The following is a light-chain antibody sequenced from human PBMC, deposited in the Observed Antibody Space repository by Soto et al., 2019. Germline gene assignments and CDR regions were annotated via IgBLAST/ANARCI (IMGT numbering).Light chain of an antibody. CDR2: DVS. Sequence: QSALTQPASVSGSPGQSITISCTGTSSDVGGYHYVSWYQQHPGKAPKLMIYDVSFRPSGVSNRFSGSKSGITASLTISGRQAEDEDDYYCISYTDSSTLVFGTGTKVTVL. CDR1: SSDVGGYHY. J-gene: IGLJ1*01. V-gene: IGLV2-14*01. CDR3: ISYTDSSTLV.